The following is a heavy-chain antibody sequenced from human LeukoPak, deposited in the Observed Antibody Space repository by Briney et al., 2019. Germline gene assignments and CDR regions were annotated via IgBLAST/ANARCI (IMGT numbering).Heavy chain of an antibody. CDR1: GGSFSGYY. CDR2: INHSGST. J-gene: IGHJ4*02. V-gene: IGHV4-34*01. CDR3: ARLAWGRLDY. D-gene: IGHD7-27*01. Sequence: PSETLSLTCAVYGGSFSGYYWSWIRQPPGKGLEWIGEINHSGSTNYNPSLKSRVTISVDTSKSQFSLKLSSVTAADTAVYYCARLAWGRLDYWGQGILVTVSS.